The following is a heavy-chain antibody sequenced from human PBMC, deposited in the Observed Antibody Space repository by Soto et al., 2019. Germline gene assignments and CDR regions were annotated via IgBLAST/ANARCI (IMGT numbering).Heavy chain of an antibody. J-gene: IGHJ4*02. Sequence: QVQLVQSGAVVKKPGASVKVSCKASGYTFTSYGISWVRQAPGQGLECMGWSSAYNGNTNYAQKRQGRDHMTTDTSTSTAYMDLGSLRSGDTALYYCAGDFHGDPYYWGQGTLVTVSS. D-gene: IGHD4-17*01. CDR3: AGDFHGDPYY. CDR2: SSAYNGNT. CDR1: GYTFTSYG. V-gene: IGHV1-18*01.